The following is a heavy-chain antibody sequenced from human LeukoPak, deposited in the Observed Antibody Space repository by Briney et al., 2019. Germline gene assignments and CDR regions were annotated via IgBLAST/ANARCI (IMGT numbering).Heavy chain of an antibody. D-gene: IGHD6-19*01. J-gene: IGHJ4*02. CDR1: GFTFSSFA. CDR2: IGDSGGSM. V-gene: IGHV3-23*01. Sequence: GGSLRLSCVASGFTFSSFAMSWVRQAPGKGLEWVSSIGDSGGSMYYADSVKGRFTISRDNSKNTLYLQMNSLRAEDTALYYCAKDVSGWLDYWGQGTLVTVSS. CDR3: AKDVSGWLDY.